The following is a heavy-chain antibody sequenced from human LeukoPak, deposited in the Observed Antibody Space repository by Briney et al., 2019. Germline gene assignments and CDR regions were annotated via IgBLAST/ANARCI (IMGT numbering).Heavy chain of an antibody. Sequence: SETLSLTCTVSGGSISSYYWSWIRQPAGKGLEWIGRIYTSGSTNYNPSLKSRVTMSVDTSKNQFSLKLSSVTAADTAVYYCARDRLVVVPAATTEEYYYYGMDAWGQGTTVTVSS. D-gene: IGHD2-2*01. J-gene: IGHJ6*02. V-gene: IGHV4-4*07. CDR3: ARDRLVVVPAATTEEYYYYGMDA. CDR2: IYTSGST. CDR1: GGSISSYY.